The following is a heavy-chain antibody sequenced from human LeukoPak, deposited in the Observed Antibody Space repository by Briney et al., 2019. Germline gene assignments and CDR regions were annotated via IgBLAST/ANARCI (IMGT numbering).Heavy chain of an antibody. Sequence: GGSLRLSCGAARLTLSINWMHWDSQAPGKGLVWVSRINSDGSSASYADSVKGRFTISRDNAKNTLYLQMNSLRAEDTAVYYCARPWYSSCWHWDALNMWGQGTMVTVSS. CDR1: RLTLSINW. D-gene: IGHD6-19*01. J-gene: IGHJ3*02. CDR2: INSDGSSA. CDR3: ARPWYSSCWHWDALNM. V-gene: IGHV3-74*01.